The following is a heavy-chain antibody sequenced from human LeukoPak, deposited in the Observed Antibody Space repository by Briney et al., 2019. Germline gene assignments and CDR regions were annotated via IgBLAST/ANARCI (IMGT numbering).Heavy chain of an antibody. V-gene: IGHV3-9*01. Sequence: PGGSLRLSCAASGFIFDGYAMHWVRQAPGKGLEWVSGISWNSGSIGYADSVKGRFTISRDNAKNSLYLQMNSLRAEDTALYYCAKDRTMVRGVTTSFDYWGQGTLVTVSS. CDR1: GFIFDGYA. CDR2: ISWNSGSI. J-gene: IGHJ4*02. D-gene: IGHD3-10*01. CDR3: AKDRTMVRGVTTSFDY.